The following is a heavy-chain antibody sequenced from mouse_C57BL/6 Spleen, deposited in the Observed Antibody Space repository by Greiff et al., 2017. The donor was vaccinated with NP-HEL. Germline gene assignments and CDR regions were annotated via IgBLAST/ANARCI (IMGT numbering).Heavy chain of an antibody. J-gene: IGHJ4*01. CDR1: GFTFSDYY. Sequence: EVQRVESGGGLVQPGGSLKLSCAASGFTFSDYYMYWVRQTPEKRLEWVAYISNGGGSTYYPDTVKGRFTISRDNAKNTLYLQMSRLKSEDTAMYYCARQSRMDYWGQGTSVTVSS. V-gene: IGHV5-12*01. CDR3: ARQSRMDY. CDR2: ISNGGGST.